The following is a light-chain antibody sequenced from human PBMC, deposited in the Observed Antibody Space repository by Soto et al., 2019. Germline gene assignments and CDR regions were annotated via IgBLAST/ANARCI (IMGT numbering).Light chain of an antibody. CDR3: QQYNNWPRS. J-gene: IGKJ2*01. CDR2: GAS. V-gene: IGKV3-15*01. Sequence: EIVMTQSPATLSVSPGERATVSCRASQSVSSNLAGYQQKPGQAPRLLIYGASTRATGIPARFSGSGSGTGFTLTIGSLQSEDCAVYYCQQYNNWPRSLGQGTKREI. CDR1: QSVSSN.